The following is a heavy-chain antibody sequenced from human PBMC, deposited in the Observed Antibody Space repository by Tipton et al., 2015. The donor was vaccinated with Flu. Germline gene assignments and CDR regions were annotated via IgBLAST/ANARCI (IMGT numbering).Heavy chain of an antibody. Sequence: LSLTCTVSGGSISSYYWSWIRQPPGKGLEWIGYIYYSGSTNYNPSLKSLATISVDTSKNQFSLKLSSVTAADTAVYYCARGEVVAATQFDYWGQGTLVTVSS. J-gene: IGHJ4*02. D-gene: IGHD2-15*01. CDR1: GGSISSYY. V-gene: IGHV4-59*01. CDR3: ARGEVVAATQFDY. CDR2: IYYSGST.